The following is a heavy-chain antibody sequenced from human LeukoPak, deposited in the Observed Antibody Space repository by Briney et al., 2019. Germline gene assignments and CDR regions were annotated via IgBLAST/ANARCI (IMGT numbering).Heavy chain of an antibody. CDR1: GFTFNNYV. CDR3: AKSTSEDYLNDAFGI. V-gene: IGHV3-23*01. Sequence: GGSLRLSCAASGFTFNNYVMSWVRQAPGKGLEWVSGISGSGGTTYYADSVRGRFTISRDNSKNTLYLQMNSLRAGDTAVFYCAKSTSEDYLNDAFGIWGQGTMVTVSS. J-gene: IGHJ3*02. CDR2: ISGSGGTT. D-gene: IGHD4-11*01.